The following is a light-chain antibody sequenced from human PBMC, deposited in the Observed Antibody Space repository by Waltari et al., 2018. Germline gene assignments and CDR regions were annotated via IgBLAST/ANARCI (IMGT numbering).Light chain of an antibody. CDR3: QQYAATPLT. CDR2: RAS. Sequence: IQMTQSPSSLSASVGDRVTLTCRASQAISNSLAWYQQKPGKAPKVLLYRASTLESGVPSRFSGSGTGTDYTLTISSLQPEDFATYYCQQYAATPLTFGGGTKVEIK. V-gene: IGKV1-NL1*01. J-gene: IGKJ4*02. CDR1: QAISNS.